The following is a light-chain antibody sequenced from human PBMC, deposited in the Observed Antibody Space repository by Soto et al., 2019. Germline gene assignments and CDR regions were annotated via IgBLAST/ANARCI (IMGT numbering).Light chain of an antibody. CDR3: QPNYTTYPLT. CDR1: QSINIY. V-gene: IGKV1-39*01. J-gene: IGKJ4*01. CDR2: GAS. Sequence: DIQMTQSPSSLFASVGDRVTITCRTSQSINIYLNWYQQKVWEPPSLLIFGASNLQSGVPSRFSGSGVETHFTLTINSLQAEDFATYYGQPNYTTYPLTFAGETKVDIK.